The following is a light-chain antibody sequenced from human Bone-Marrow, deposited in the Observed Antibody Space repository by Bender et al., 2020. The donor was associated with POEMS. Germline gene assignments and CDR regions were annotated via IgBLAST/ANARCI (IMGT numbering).Light chain of an antibody. Sequence: QSALTQPASVSGSPGQSITISCTGTSSDVGGYNCVSWYQQHPGKAPKLMIYEVTKRPSGVSNRFSGSKSGNTASLTISGLQAEDEADYSCCSYAGTTTFVVFGGGTKLTVL. J-gene: IGLJ2*01. CDR1: SSDVGGYNC. CDR2: EVT. V-gene: IGLV2-23*02. CDR3: CSYAGTTTFVV.